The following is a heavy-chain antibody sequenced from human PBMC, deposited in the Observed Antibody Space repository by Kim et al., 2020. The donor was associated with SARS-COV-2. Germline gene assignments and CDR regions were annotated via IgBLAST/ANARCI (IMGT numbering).Heavy chain of an antibody. Sequence: SETLSLTCTVSGGSISSSSYYWGWIHQPPGKGLEWIGSIYYSGSTYYNPSLKSRVTISVDTSKNQFSLKLSSVTAADTAVYYCARLGGMVRGVTDYWGQGTLVTVSS. CDR3: ARLGGMVRGVTDY. CDR2: IYYSGST. V-gene: IGHV4-39*01. J-gene: IGHJ4*02. D-gene: IGHD3-10*01. CDR1: GGSISSSSYY.